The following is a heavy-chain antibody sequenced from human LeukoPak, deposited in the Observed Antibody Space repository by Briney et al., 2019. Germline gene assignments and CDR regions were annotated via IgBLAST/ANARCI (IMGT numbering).Heavy chain of an antibody. CDR1: GGSISSSSYY. J-gene: IGHJ3*02. V-gene: IGHV4-39*07. D-gene: IGHD1-26*01. Sequence: SETLSLTCTVSGGSISSSSYYWGWIRQPPGKGLEWVGSIYYSGSTYYNPSLKSRVTISVDTSKNQFSLKLSSVTAADTAVYYCARDLPVIVGATHAFDIWGQGTMVTVSS. CDR2: IYYSGST. CDR3: ARDLPVIVGATHAFDI.